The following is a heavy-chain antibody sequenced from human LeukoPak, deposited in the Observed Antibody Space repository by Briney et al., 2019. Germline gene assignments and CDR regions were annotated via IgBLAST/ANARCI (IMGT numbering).Heavy chain of an antibody. V-gene: IGHV3-73*01. J-gene: IGHJ5*02. CDR1: GFTFSGSA. CDR3: ASYGTPEKQWLAS. Sequence: GGSLRLSCAASGFTFSGSAIHWVRQASGKGLEWVGRIRSKANSYATAYAASVKGRFTISRDNSKNTLYLQMNSLRAEDTAVYYCASYGTPEKQWLASWGQGTLVTVSS. CDR2: IRSKANSYAT. D-gene: IGHD6-19*01.